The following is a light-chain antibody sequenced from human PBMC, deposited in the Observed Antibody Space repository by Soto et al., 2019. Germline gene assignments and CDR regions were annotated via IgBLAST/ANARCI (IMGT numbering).Light chain of an antibody. CDR3: QQYHNYPVT. CDR2: DAS. V-gene: IGKV1-16*02. J-gene: IGKJ4*01. Sequence: DIQMTQSPSSLSASVGDRVTITCRASQEISNHLAWFQQKPGKPPKSLISDASNLHSGVPSKVSGIGSGTDFTLTISSLQPEDFATYSCQQYHNYPVTFGGGTKVEIK. CDR1: QEISNH.